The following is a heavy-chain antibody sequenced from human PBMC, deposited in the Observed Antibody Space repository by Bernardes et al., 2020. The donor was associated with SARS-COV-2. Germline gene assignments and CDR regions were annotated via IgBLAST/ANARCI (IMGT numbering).Heavy chain of an antibody. J-gene: IGHJ4*02. CDR1: GFTFSTYA. V-gene: IGHV3-64D*09. CDR2: ISHDGRST. CDR3: VKDRYIDS. Sequence: GGSLRLSCLASGFTFSTYAMHLVRQAPGKGLQYVASISHDGRSTYYAASVKGRFTISRDNSKNTLSLQMSSLRAEDTALYYCVKDRYIDSWGQGTLVTVSS.